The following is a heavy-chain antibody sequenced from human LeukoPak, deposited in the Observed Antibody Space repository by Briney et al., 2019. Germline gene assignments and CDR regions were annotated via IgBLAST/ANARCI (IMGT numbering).Heavy chain of an antibody. CDR2: INWNGGSR. J-gene: IGHJ4*02. V-gene: IGHV3-20*04. CDR1: GFTFDDYG. Sequence: GGSLRLSSAASGFTFDDYGMSWGRQAPGKGVEGVSGINWNGGSRVYADSVKGGFTISRDNAKNSLYLQMNSLREEDTALYCCERAGMWIKLCPYYFDYWGQGTLVTVSS. D-gene: IGHD5-18*01. CDR3: ERAGMWIKLCPYYFDY.